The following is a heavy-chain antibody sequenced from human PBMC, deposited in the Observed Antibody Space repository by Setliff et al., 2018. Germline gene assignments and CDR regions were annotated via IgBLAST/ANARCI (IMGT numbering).Heavy chain of an antibody. D-gene: IGHD2-15*01. CDR2: INPSGGRT. Sequence: ASMKVSCKASGYTFTNYHMHWVRQAPGQGLEWMGIINPSGGRTSYAQKFQCRVTMTRDTSTSTVYMELRSLRSEDTALYYCARDSGFVVVVAATRGSFDIWGQGTMVTVSS. CDR3: ARDSGFVVVVAATRGSFDI. J-gene: IGHJ3*02. CDR1: GYTFTNYH. V-gene: IGHV1-46*01.